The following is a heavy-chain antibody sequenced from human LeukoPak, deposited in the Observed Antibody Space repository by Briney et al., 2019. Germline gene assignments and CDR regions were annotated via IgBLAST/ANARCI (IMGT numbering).Heavy chain of an antibody. V-gene: IGHV4-4*07. CDR3: ARGAYGSGSAALFDY. D-gene: IGHD3-10*01. CDR2: IYTSGST. J-gene: IGHJ4*02. CDR1: GGSISSYY. Sequence: SETLSLTCTVSGGSISSYYWSWIRQPAGKGLEWIGRIYTSGSTNYNPSLKSRVTMSVDTPKNQFSLKLSSVTAADTAVYYCARGAYGSGSAALFDYWGQGTLVTVSS.